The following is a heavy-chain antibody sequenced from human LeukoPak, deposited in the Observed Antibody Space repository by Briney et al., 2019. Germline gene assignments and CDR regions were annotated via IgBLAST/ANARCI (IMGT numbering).Heavy chain of an antibody. CDR2: IYYSGST. D-gene: IGHD3-3*01. CDR1: GGSISSYY. Sequence: SETLSLTCTVSGGSISSYYWSWIRQPPGEGLEWIGYIYYSGSTNYNPSLKSRVTISVDTSKNQFSLKLSSVTAADTAVYYCARRCYDFEDAFDIWGQGTMVTVSS. J-gene: IGHJ3*02. V-gene: IGHV4-59*08. CDR3: ARRCYDFEDAFDI.